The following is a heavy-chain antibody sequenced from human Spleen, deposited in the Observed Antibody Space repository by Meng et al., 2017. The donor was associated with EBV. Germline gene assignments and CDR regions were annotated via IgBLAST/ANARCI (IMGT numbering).Heavy chain of an antibody. Sequence: QGQLGQPGVEVKKPGSSVMVSCKTSGGTFRSDAISWVRQAPGQGLVWMGGLIPMTGVAHYAQKFQDRVSIIADESTSTHYLELSSLRSEDTAIYFCASESGRGFTPDYWGQGTLVTVSS. J-gene: IGHJ4*02. CDR2: LIPMTGVA. CDR1: GGTFRSDA. D-gene: IGHD3-10*01. CDR3: ASESGRGFTPDY. V-gene: IGHV1-69*01.